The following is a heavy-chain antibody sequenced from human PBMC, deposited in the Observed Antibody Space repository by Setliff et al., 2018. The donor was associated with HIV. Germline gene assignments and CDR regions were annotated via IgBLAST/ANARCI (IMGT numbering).Heavy chain of an antibody. CDR2: INTYTGYT. D-gene: IGHD5-12*01. J-gene: IGHJ4*02. CDR1: GYTFTNYG. Sequence: GASVKVSCKTSGYTFTNYGVSWVRQAPGQGLQWLGCINTYTGYTHYAKDLQARVTMTTNTSTSTAYMYLRSLTSDDTAIYYCAATGPGGYVHWGQGTLVTVSS. CDR3: AATGPGGYVH. V-gene: IGHV1-18*01.